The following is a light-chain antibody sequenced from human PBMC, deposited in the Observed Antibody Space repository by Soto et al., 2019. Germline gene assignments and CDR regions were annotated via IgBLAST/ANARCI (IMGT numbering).Light chain of an antibody. Sequence: EIVLTQSPGTLSLSPGERATLSCRASQSVSSNFLAWYQQKPGQAPGLLIYGASSRATGIPDRFSGSGSGTDFTLTISSLQPEDFATYYCQQSYSTRTFGQGTKVDIK. CDR2: GAS. CDR3: QQSYSTRT. V-gene: IGKV3-20*01. J-gene: IGKJ1*01. CDR1: QSVSSNF.